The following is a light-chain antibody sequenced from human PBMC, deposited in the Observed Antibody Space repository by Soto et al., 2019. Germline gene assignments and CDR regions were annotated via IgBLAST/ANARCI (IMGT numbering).Light chain of an antibody. J-gene: IGKJ1*01. CDR2: GAS. V-gene: IGKV3-20*01. Sequence: PGERATLSCRASQRVSSSYLAWYQQKPGQAPRLLIYGASSRATGIPDRFSGSGSGTDFTLTISRLEPEDFAVYYCQQYGSSPRTFGQGTKVEI. CDR1: QRVSSSY. CDR3: QQYGSSPRT.